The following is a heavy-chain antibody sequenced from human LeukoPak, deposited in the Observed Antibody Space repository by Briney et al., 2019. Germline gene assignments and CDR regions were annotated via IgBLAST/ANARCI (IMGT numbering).Heavy chain of an antibody. CDR1: GYTLTSYG. D-gene: IGHD3-3*01. CDR2: ISAYNGNT. V-gene: IGHV1-18*01. J-gene: IGHJ5*02. Sequence: ASVKVSCKASGYTLTSYGISWVRQAPGQGLEWMGWISAYNGNTNYAQKLQGRVTMTTDTSTSTAYMELRSLRSDDTAVYYCARVGADYDFRSGYFVGEGFDPWGQGTLVTVSS. CDR3: ARVGADYDFRSGYFVGEGFDP.